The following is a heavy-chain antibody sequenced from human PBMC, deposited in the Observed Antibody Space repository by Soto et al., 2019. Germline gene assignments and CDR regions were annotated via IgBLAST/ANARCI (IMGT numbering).Heavy chain of an antibody. J-gene: IGHJ4*02. Sequence: GGSLRLACAASGFTFSSYGMHWVRQAPGKGLEWVAVISYDGSNKYYADSVKGRFTVSRDNSKNTLYLQMNSLRAEDTAVYYCAKLPSGENCSGGSCYLYYWGQGTLVTVSS. V-gene: IGHV3-30*18. D-gene: IGHD2-15*01. CDR1: GFTFSSYG. CDR3: AKLPSGENCSGGSCYLYY. CDR2: ISYDGSNK.